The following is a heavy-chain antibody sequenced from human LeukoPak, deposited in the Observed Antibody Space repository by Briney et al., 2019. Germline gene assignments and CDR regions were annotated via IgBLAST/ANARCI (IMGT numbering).Heavy chain of an antibody. Sequence: PGGSLRLSCAASGFTFSDYYMSWIRQAPGKGLEWVSYISSSGSTIYYADSVKGRFTISRDNAKNSLYLQMNSLRAEDTAVYYCAREVVAATCYFDYWGQGTLVTVSS. CDR2: ISSSGSTI. D-gene: IGHD2-15*01. V-gene: IGHV3-11*01. J-gene: IGHJ4*03. CDR1: GFTFSDYY. CDR3: AREVVAATCYFDY.